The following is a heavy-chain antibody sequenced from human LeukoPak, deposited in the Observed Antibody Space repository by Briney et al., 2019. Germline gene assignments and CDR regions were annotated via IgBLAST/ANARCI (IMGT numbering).Heavy chain of an antibody. Sequence: GRSLRLSCAASGFTFSSYAMHWVRQAPGKGLEWVAVISYDGSNKYYADSVKGRFTISRDNSKNTLYLQMNSLRAEDTAVYYCARVTTTFGFYYYGMDVWGQGTTVTVSS. CDR3: ARVTTTFGFYYYGMDV. D-gene: IGHD3-3*01. CDR1: GFTFSSYA. V-gene: IGHV3-30*04. J-gene: IGHJ6*02. CDR2: ISYDGSNK.